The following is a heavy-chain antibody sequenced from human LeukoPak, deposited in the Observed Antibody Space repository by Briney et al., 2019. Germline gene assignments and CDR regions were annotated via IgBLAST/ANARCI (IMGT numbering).Heavy chain of an antibody. Sequence: SVKVSCKASGGTSSSYAISWVRQAPGQGLEWMGGIIPIFGTANYAQKFQGRVTITTDESTSTAYMELSSLRAEDTAVYYCASEILGYDAFDIWGQGTMVTVSS. CDR2: IIPIFGTA. J-gene: IGHJ3*02. CDR1: GGTSSSYA. V-gene: IGHV1-69*05. CDR3: ASEILGYDAFDI. D-gene: IGHD7-27*01.